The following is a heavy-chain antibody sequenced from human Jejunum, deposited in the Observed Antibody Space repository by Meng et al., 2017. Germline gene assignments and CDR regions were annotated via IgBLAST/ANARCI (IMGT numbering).Heavy chain of an antibody. V-gene: IGHV3-23*04. Sequence: EVQLVESGGGLVQPGGSLRLFCAASGFTFSSHWMHWVRQAPGKGLEWVSTLGGVDQKTYHADSVKGRFSISRDDSKNTLYLQMSSLRVEDTAIYYCAKTRDLQNWGQGSLVTVSS. CDR1: GFTFSSHW. CDR2: LGGVDQKT. J-gene: IGHJ4*02. CDR3: AKTRDLQN.